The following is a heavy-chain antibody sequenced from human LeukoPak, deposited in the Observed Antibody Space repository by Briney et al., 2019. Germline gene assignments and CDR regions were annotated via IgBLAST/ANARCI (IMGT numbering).Heavy chain of an antibody. CDR1: GFTFSSSS. V-gene: IGHV3-21*01. J-gene: IGHJ4*02. CDR3: ARELMATTKVDY. Sequence: GGSLRLSCAASGFTFSSSSMNWVRQAPGKGLEWVSSISSSSSYIYYADSVKGRFTISRDNAKNSLYLQMNSLRAEDTAVYYCARELMATTKVDYWGQGTLVTVSS. D-gene: IGHD5-24*01. CDR2: ISSSSSYI.